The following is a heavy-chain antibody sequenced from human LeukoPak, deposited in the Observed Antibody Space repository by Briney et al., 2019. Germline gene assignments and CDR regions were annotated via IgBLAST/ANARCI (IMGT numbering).Heavy chain of an antibody. D-gene: IGHD2-15*01. V-gene: IGHV1-69*05. Sequence: SSVKVSCKASGGTFSSYAISWVRRAPGQGLEWMGGIIPIFGTANYAQKFQGRVTITTDESTSTAYMELSSLRSEDTAVYYCARALGYCSGGSCYSGFDYWGQGTLVTVSS. CDR1: GGTFSSYA. CDR3: ARALGYCSGGSCYSGFDY. CDR2: IIPIFGTA. J-gene: IGHJ4*02.